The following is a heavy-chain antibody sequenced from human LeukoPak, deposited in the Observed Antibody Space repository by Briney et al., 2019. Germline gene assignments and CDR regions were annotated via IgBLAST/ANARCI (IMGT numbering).Heavy chain of an antibody. Sequence: PSETLSLTCNVSGYSISSGYFWGWVRQAPGKGLEWIGSIYQRATVHYNPSLKSRVTISLDTSKNHFSLNLRSMQASDTVVYYCARAFCVGECFVLHIFFDSWGQGTLVTVSS. D-gene: IGHD2-21*01. J-gene: IGHJ4*02. CDR2: IYQRATV. V-gene: IGHV4-38-2*02. CDR1: GYSISSGYF. CDR3: ARAFCVGECFVLHIFFDS.